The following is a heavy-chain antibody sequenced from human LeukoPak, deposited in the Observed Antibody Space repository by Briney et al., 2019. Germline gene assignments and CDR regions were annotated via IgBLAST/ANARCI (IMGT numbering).Heavy chain of an antibody. D-gene: IGHD2-8*01. CDR1: GGSITYFY. CDR3: ATYTNRLHY. J-gene: IGHJ4*02. V-gene: IGHV4-59*01. Sequence: PSETLSLTCTVSGGSITYFYWNWIRQPPGKGLEWIGYIHYSGSTNYNPSLKSRVTISVDTSKNQFSLKLSSVTAADTAVHYCATYTNRLHYWGQGTLVTVSS. CDR2: IHYSGST.